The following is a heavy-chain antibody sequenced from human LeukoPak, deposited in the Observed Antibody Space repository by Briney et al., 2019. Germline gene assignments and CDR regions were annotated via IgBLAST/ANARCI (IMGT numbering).Heavy chain of an antibody. J-gene: IGHJ4*02. CDR3: AKDTDSSGWRPLES. V-gene: IGHV3-9*01. CDR2: INWNGVTK. D-gene: IGHD6-19*01. CDR1: GFNFGDYA. Sequence: GRSLRLSCAASGFNFGDYAMHWVRQAPGKGLEWVSSINWNGVTKGYVDSVKGRFTISRDNAKNSLYLQMNSLRVEDTALYYCAKDTDSSGWRPLESWGQGTLVAVSS.